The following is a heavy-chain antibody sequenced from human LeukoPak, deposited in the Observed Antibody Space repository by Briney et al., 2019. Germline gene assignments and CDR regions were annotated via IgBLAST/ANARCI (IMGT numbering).Heavy chain of an antibody. Sequence: PSGTLSLTCAVSGGSISSSNWWSWVRQPPGKGLEWIGNMYYSGTTYYDPSLKSRVTMSVDTSKNQFSLRLTSVAAADTAVYYCAARAATGTIVDSWGQGTLVTVSS. V-gene: IGHV4-4*02. J-gene: IGHJ4*02. CDR1: GGSISSSNW. CDR2: MYYSGTT. CDR3: AARAATGTIVDS. D-gene: IGHD6-13*01.